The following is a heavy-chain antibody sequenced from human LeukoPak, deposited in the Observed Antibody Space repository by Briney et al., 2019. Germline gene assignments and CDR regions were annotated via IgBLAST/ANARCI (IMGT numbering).Heavy chain of an antibody. Sequence: GASVKVSCKASRYTFPAYYMHWVRQAPGQGLDWLGWINPDSGGTNYAQKFQGRVTMTRDPSISTAYMELSWLRSDDTAMYYCATSRAQTLAYCGGDCYSGFDYWGQGTLVSVSS. CDR3: ATSRAQTLAYCGGDCYSGFDY. V-gene: IGHV1-2*02. CDR1: RYTFPAYY. CDR2: INPDSGGT. D-gene: IGHD2-21*02. J-gene: IGHJ4*02.